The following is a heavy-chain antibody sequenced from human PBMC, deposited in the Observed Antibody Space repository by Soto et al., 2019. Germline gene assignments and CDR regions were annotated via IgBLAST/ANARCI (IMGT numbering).Heavy chain of an antibody. CDR3: ARPMTTEGAGPFAPGFDP. J-gene: IGHJ5*02. Sequence: ASVKVSCKASGYTFTSYYMHWVRQAPGQGLEWMGIINPSGGSTSYAQKFQGRVTMTRDTSTSTVYMELSSLRSEDTAVYYCARPMTTEGAGPFAPGFDPWGQGTLVTVSS. CDR1: GYTFTSYY. CDR2: INPSGGST. V-gene: IGHV1-46*01. D-gene: IGHD1-26*01.